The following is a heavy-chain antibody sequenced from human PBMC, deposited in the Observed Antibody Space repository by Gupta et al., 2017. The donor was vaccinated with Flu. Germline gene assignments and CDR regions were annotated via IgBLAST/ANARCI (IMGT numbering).Heavy chain of an antibody. CDR3: ASETGYCSSTSCYTGVNDAFDI. CDR1: GYTFSSYS. D-gene: IGHD2-2*02. J-gene: IGHJ3*02. CDR2: ISSRSSYI. Sequence: EVQLVESGGGLVKPGGSLRLSCAASGYTFSSYSMNWVRQAPGKGLEWVSSISSRSSYIYYADSVKGRFTISRDNAKNSLYLQMNSLRAEDTAVYYCASETGYCSSTSCYTGVNDAFDIWGQGTMVTVSS. V-gene: IGHV3-21*01.